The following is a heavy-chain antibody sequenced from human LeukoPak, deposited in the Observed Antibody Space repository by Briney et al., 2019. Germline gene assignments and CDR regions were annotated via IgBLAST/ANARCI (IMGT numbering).Heavy chain of an antibody. CDR3: ARAAVAQGPIDY. V-gene: IGHV1-18*04. D-gene: IGHD6-19*01. CDR2: ISAYNGNA. Sequence: ASVKVSSKASGYTFTSYGISWVRQAPGQGLEWMGWISAYNGNANYAQKLQGRVTMTTDTSTSTAYMELRSLRSDDTAVYYCARAAVAQGPIDYWGQGTLVTVSS. J-gene: IGHJ4*02. CDR1: GYTFTSYG.